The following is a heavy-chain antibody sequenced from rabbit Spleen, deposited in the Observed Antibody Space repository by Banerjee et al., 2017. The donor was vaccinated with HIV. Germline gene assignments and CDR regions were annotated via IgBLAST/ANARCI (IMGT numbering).Heavy chain of an antibody. J-gene: IGHJ6*01. CDR2: IYTGNVKT. D-gene: IGHD1-1*01. CDR3: ARDSATSFSSYGMDL. V-gene: IGHV1S45*01. Sequence: EQLEESGGGLVKPEGSLTLTCKASGVSLSDKDVMCWVRQAPGKGLEWIACIYTGNVKTYYASWAKGRFTISKTSSTTVTLQMTSLTAADTATYFCARDSATSFSSYGMDLWGPGTLVTVS. CDR1: GVSLSDKDV.